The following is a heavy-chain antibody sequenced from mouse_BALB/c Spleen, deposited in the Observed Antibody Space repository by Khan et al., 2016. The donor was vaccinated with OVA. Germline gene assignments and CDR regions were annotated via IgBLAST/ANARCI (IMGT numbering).Heavy chain of an antibody. V-gene: IGHV1-7*01. CDR1: GYTFTAYW. CDR3: TRDRIDY. J-gene: IGHJ2*01. Sequence: QVELVESGPERAKPGASVKMSCKASGYTFTAYWMHWVKQRPGKGLEWIGYINPTSGDTTYNEKFKDRATLSAEKSSSTAYMQISSLTSEDAAVYYCTRDRIDYWGQGTTLTVSS. CDR2: INPTSGDT.